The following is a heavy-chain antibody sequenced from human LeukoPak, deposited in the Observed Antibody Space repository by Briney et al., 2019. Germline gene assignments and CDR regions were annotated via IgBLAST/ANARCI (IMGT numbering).Heavy chain of an antibody. CDR3: ASTSGGSYYWFDP. D-gene: IGHD3-10*01. V-gene: IGHV3-74*01. J-gene: IGHJ5*02. CDR2: ISTDASST. Sequence: GGSLRLSCAASGFTFSSYWMHWVRQAPGKGLVWVSRISTDASSTTYADSVKGRFTISRDNAKNTLYLQMNSLRAEDTAVYYCASTSGGSYYWFDPWGQGTLVTVSS. CDR1: GFTFSSYW.